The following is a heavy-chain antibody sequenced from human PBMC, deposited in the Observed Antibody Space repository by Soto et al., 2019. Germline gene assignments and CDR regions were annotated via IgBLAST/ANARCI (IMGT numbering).Heavy chain of an antibody. J-gene: IGHJ4*02. CDR3: AREEVAATPTFDY. Sequence: QVQLVESGGGVVQPGRSLRLSCAASGFTFSSYAMHWVRQAPGKGLEWVAVISYDGSNKYYADSVKGRFTISRDNSKNTQYLQMNSLRAEGTAVYYCAREEVAATPTFDYWGQGTLVTVSS. CDR2: ISYDGSNK. V-gene: IGHV3-30-3*01. CDR1: GFTFSSYA. D-gene: IGHD2-15*01.